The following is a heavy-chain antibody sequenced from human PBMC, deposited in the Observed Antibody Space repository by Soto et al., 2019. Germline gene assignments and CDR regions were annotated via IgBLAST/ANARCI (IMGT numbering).Heavy chain of an antibody. CDR1: GYTFTSYD. V-gene: IGHV1-8*01. Sequence: QVQLVQSGAEVKKPGASVKVSCKASGYTFTSYDINWVRQATGQGLEWMGWMNPNSGNTGYAQKFQGRVTMIRNTSISTAYMELSSLRSEDTAVYYCARGLVVHSPSYYYYGMDVWGQGTTVTVSS. CDR3: ARGLVVHSPSYYYYGMDV. J-gene: IGHJ6*02. D-gene: IGHD2-2*01. CDR2: MNPNSGNT.